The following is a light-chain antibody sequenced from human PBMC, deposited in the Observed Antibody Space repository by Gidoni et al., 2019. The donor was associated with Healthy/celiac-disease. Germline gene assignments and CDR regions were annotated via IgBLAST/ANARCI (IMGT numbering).Light chain of an antibody. CDR1: QSVSSY. V-gene: IGKV3-11*01. Sequence: EIVLTQSPATLSLSPGERATLPCRASQSVSSYLAWYQQKPGQAPRLLIYDASNRATGIPARFSGSGSGTDFTLTISSLEPEDFAVYYCQQRSNWPRTFGQGTKVEIE. J-gene: IGKJ1*01. CDR3: QQRSNWPRT. CDR2: DAS.